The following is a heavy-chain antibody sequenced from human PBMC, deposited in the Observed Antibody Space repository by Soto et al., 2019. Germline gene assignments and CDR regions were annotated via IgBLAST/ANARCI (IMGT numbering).Heavy chain of an antibody. CDR3: GRTLTTYDFLSGYFNY. Sequence: GGSLRLSCAASGFTFSSYSMNWVRQAPGKGLEWVSYISSSSTTIYYAHSVKGRFTISRDNAKNSLYLQMNSLRDEDTAVYYCGRTLTTYDFLSGYFNYWGQGTLVTVSS. D-gene: IGHD3-3*01. CDR2: ISSSSTTI. V-gene: IGHV3-48*02. J-gene: IGHJ4*02. CDR1: GFTFSSYS.